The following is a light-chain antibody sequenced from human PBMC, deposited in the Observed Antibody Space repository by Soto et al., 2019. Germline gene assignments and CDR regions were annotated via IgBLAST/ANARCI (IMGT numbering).Light chain of an antibody. CDR2: GAS. Sequence: EIVLTQSPGTLSLSPGERSTLSCRASQSVSSSYLAWYQQKPGQAPRLLIYGASTRATGIPARFSGSGSGTDFSLIIGRLEPEDFAVYICQQYGASPWTFGQGTTVDIK. CDR1: QSVSSSY. CDR3: QQYGASPWT. J-gene: IGKJ1*01. V-gene: IGKV3-20*01.